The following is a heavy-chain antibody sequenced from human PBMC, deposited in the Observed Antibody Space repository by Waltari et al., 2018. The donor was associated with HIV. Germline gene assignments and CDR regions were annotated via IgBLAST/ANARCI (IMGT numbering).Heavy chain of an antibody. D-gene: IGHD6-13*01. CDR2: LFSNDEK. CDR3: ARIPRIAAAGKGPDYYYYYGMDV. Sequence: QVTLKESGPVLVKPTETLTLTCTVSGFSLSNARMGVSWIRQPPGKALEWLAHLFSNDEKSYSTSLKSRLTISKDTSKSQVVLTMTNMDPVDTATYYCARIPRIAAAGKGPDYYYYYGMDVWGQGTTVTVSS. CDR1: GFSLSNARMG. V-gene: IGHV2-26*01. J-gene: IGHJ6*02.